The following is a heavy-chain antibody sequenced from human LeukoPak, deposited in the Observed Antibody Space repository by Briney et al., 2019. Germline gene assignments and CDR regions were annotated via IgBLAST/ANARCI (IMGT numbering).Heavy chain of an antibody. D-gene: IGHD6-13*01. CDR3: ARQLAAALVPTVAFDI. CDR2: IYYSGST. V-gene: IGHV4-30-4*01. J-gene: IGHJ3*02. CDR1: GGSISSGDYY. Sequence: SQTLSLTCTVSGGSISSGDYYWSWIRQPPGKGLEWIGYIYYSGSTYYNPSLKSRVTISVDTSKNQFSLKLSSVTAADTAVYYCARQLAAALVPTVAFDIWGQGTMVTVSS.